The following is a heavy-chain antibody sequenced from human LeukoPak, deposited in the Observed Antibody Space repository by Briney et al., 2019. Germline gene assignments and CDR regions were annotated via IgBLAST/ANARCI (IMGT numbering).Heavy chain of an antibody. CDR1: GGSFSGYY. CDR2: INHSGST. Sequence: SETLSLTCAVYGGSFSGYYWSWIRRPPGKGLEWIGEINHSGSTNYNPSLKSRVTMSVDMSKNQLSLKLSSVTAADTAVYYCAREGYYYDSSGYTPFDPWGQGTLVTVSS. CDR3: AREGYYYDSSGYTPFDP. D-gene: IGHD3-22*01. V-gene: IGHV4-34*01. J-gene: IGHJ5*02.